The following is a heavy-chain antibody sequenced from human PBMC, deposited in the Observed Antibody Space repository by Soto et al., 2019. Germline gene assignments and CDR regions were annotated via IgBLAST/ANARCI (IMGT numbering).Heavy chain of an antibody. CDR2: INPNSGGT. D-gene: IGHD5-18*01. J-gene: IGHJ4*02. Sequence: QVQLVQSGAEVKKPGASVKVSCKASGYTFTGYYMHWVRQAPGQGLEWMGWINPNSGGTNYAQKFKGWVTMTRETSISTAYMELSRLRSDDTAVYYCARATYSYGPWAFDYWGQGTLVTVSS. CDR3: ARATYSYGPWAFDY. V-gene: IGHV1-2*04. CDR1: GYTFTGYY.